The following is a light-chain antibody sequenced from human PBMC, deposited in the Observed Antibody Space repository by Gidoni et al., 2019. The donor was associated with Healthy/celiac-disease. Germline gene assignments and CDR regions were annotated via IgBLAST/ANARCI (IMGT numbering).Light chain of an antibody. CDR3: CSYAGSSNWV. V-gene: IGLV2-23*01. CDR1: SSDVGSSNL. J-gene: IGLJ3*02. Sequence: QSALTHPASVSGSPGQSITISCTGTSSDVGSSNLVSWYQQHPGKAPKLMIYEGSKRPSGVSNRCSGSKSGNTASLTITGLEDEDEADYYCCSYAGSSNWVFGGGTKLTVL. CDR2: EGS.